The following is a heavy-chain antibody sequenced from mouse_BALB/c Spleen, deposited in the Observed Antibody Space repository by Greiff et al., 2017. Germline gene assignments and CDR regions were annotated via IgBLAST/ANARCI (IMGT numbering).Heavy chain of an antibody. V-gene: IGHV3-2*02. CDR1: GYSITRYYA. CDR3: AREGFAY. Sequence: EVQLLESGPGLVKPSHSLSFSCTATGYSITRYYAWYWIRQFPGLKLEWMGYISYSGSTSYNPSPITRISITRDTSKNQFFLQLNSVTTEDTATDYCAREGFAYWGQGTPVTVAA. CDR2: ISYSGST. J-gene: IGHJ3*01.